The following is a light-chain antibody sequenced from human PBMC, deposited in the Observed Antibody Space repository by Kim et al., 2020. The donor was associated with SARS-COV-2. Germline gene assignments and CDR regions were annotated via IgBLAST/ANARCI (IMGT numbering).Light chain of an antibody. CDR3: SSSASSSTYV. CDR1: SSDIGGYNY. V-gene: IGLV2-14*01. J-gene: IGLJ1*01. Sequence: QSALTQPASVSGSPGQSITISCTGTSSDIGGYNYVSWYQQYPGKAPKLLIYDVTKRPSGVSNRFSGSKSGITASLTISGLQAEVEADYYCSSSASSSTYVFGIGTKVTVL. CDR2: DVT.